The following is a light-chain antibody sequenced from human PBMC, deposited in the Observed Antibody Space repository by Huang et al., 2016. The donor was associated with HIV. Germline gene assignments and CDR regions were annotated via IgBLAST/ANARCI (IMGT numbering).Light chain of an antibody. CDR1: QSRNNY. CDR2: SAS. J-gene: IGKJ4*01. V-gene: IGKV1-39*01. Sequence: DLQMTQSPSSLSASVGDRVTITCRAIQSRNNYVNWYQQKPWKAPNLLVYSASTLQSGVPPRFSGSVSGTVFTLTISNLQPEDYATYYCQQTFSVPLTFGGGTKVEIK. CDR3: QQTFSVPLT.